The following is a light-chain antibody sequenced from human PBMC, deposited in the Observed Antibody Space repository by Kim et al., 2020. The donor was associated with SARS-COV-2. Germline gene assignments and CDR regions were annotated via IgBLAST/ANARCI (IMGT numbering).Light chain of an antibody. CDR2: SAS. J-gene: IGKJ2*01. Sequence: STSVGDTFTITCRASQGIRNDLGWYQQKPGKAPKLLIYSASSLQSGVPSRFSGSGSGTDFTLTISSLQPEDFATYYCLQDYNYPYTFGQGTKLEI. CDR3: LQDYNYPYT. CDR1: QGIRND. V-gene: IGKV1-6*01.